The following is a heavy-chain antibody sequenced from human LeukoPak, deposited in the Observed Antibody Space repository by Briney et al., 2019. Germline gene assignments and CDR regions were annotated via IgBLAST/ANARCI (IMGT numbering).Heavy chain of an antibody. D-gene: IGHD5-18*01. CDR1: GYTFTSYG. J-gene: IGHJ4*02. CDR2: ISAYNGNT. CDR3: AKVGPSREPWIQLWLCYFDY. V-gene: IGHV1-18*01. Sequence: ASVKVSCKASGYTFTSYGISWVRQAPGQGLEWMGWISAYNGNTNYAQKLQGRVTMTTDTSTSTAYMELRSLRSDDTGVYYCAKVGPSREPWIQLWLCYFDYWGQGTLVTVSS.